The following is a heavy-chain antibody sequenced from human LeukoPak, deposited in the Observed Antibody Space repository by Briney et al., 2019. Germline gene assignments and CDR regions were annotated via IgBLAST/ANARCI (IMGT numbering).Heavy chain of an antibody. Sequence: GGSLRLSCAASGFTFSNYALSWVRQAPGKGLEWVSAISGSGTGTYYADSVKGRFTISRDNSKNTVYLQMKSLRLEDTAVYYCAKDRPLQRGAGSYGDYWGQGTLVKVSS. CDR2: ISGSGTGT. J-gene: IGHJ4*02. V-gene: IGHV3-23*01. CDR1: GFTFSNYA. CDR3: AKDRPLQRGAGSYGDY. D-gene: IGHD3-10*01.